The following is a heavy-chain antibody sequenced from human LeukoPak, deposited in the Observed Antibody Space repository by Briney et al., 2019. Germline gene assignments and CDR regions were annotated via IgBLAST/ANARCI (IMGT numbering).Heavy chain of an antibody. CDR2: ISSSCSTM. CDR3: AREISVAGAYYYYGMDV. V-gene: IGHV3-48*03. D-gene: IGHD6-19*01. J-gene: IGHJ6*04. CDR1: GFTFSSYE. Sequence: GGSLRLSCAASGFTFSSYEMNWVRQAPGKGLELVSYISSSCSTMYYANSVKGRFTISRDNAKKSLCLQMNSLRAEDTAVYYCAREISVAGAYYYYGMDVWGKGTTVTVSS.